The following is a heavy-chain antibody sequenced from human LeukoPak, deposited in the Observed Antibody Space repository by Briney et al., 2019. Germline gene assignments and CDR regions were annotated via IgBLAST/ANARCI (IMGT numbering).Heavy chain of an antibody. D-gene: IGHD6-25*01. CDR3: ARDTAALDP. CDR2: ISGSGGTT. J-gene: IGHJ5*02. CDR1: EFTFYSYG. Sequence: GGSLRLSCAASEFTFYSYGMSWVRQAPGKGLEWVSSISGSGGTTYYTDSVKGRFTISRDNAKNSLYLQMNSLRAEDTAVYYCARDTAALDPWGQGTLVTVSS. V-gene: IGHV3-48*04.